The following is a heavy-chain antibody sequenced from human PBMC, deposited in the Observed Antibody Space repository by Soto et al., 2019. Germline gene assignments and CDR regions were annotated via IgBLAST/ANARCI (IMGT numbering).Heavy chain of an antibody. Sequence: PGGSLRLSCAASGFTFSSYAMHWVRQAPGKGLEWVAVISYDGSNKYYADSVKGRFTISRDNSKNTLYLQMNSLRAEDTAVYYCACTAMAMGYWGQGTLVTVSS. CDR1: GFTFSSYA. CDR3: ACTAMAMGY. CDR2: ISYDGSNK. J-gene: IGHJ4*02. D-gene: IGHD5-18*01. V-gene: IGHV3-30-3*01.